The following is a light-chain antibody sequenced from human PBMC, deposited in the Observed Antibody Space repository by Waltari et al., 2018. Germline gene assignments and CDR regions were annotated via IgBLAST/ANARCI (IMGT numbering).Light chain of an antibody. Sequence: QPVVTQPPSASGTPGQRVTSSCSGRSSNIESNPVNWYQQLPGRAPRLLIYSNSHRASGVPDRFSASTSGKSASLAISGLQSDDEGNYYCASWDYSLNGVVYGGGTKLTVL. V-gene: IGLV1-44*01. CDR1: SSNIESNP. CDR2: SNS. CDR3: ASWDYSLNGVV. J-gene: IGLJ2*01.